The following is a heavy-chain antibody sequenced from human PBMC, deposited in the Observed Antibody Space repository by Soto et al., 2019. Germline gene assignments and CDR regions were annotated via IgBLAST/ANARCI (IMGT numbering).Heavy chain of an antibody. Sequence: QVQLVQSGAEVKKPGASVKVSCKASGYNFLSYGISWVRQAPGQGLEWMGWISGYNGNTNYAQKFQGRVTVTTDTSTSTAYMELRSLRSDDTALYYCARRHHEEDYSWFDPWGQGTLVTVSS. CDR3: ARRHHEEDYSWFDP. CDR2: ISGYNGNT. CDR1: GYNFLSYG. J-gene: IGHJ5*02. V-gene: IGHV1-18*04.